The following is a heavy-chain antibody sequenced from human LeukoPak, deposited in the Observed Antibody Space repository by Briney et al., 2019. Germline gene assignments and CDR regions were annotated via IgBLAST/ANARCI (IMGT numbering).Heavy chain of an antibody. D-gene: IGHD3-3*01. CDR1: GGSFSGYY. CDR3: ARDGTRAYYDFWSGWTDFDY. Sequence: SETLSLTCAVYGGSFSGYYWSWIRQPPGKGLEWIGEINRSGSTNYNPSLKSRVTISVDTSKNQFSLKLSSVTAADTAVYYCARDGTRAYYDFWSGWTDFDYWGQGTLVTVSS. CDR2: INRSGST. V-gene: IGHV4-34*01. J-gene: IGHJ4*02.